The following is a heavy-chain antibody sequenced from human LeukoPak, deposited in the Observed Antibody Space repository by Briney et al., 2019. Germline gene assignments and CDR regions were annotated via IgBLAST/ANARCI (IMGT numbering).Heavy chain of an antibody. Sequence: SVKVSCKASGYTFTSYGISWVRQAPGQGLEWMGGIIPIFGTANYAQKFQGRVTITTDESTSTAYMELSSLRSEDTAVYYCARAGEGLGYCSSTSCFYDYWGQGTLVTVSS. CDR3: ARAGEGLGYCSSTSCFYDY. CDR2: IIPIFGTA. V-gene: IGHV1-69*05. CDR1: GYTFTSYG. D-gene: IGHD2-2*01. J-gene: IGHJ4*02.